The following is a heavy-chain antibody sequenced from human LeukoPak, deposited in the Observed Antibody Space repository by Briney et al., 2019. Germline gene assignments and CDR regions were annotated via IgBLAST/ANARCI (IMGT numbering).Heavy chain of an antibody. V-gene: IGHV1-2*02. D-gene: IGHD3-10*01. J-gene: IGHJ4*02. CDR1: GYTFTSYG. Sequence: ASVKVSCKASGYTFTSYGISWVRQAPGQGLEWLGWIYPHNGNTNYAQKFQGRVTMTRDTSISTAYMELSRLRSDDTAVYYCARGVWFGSYPHFDYWGQGTLVTVSS. CDR3: ARGVWFGSYPHFDY. CDR2: IYPHNGNT.